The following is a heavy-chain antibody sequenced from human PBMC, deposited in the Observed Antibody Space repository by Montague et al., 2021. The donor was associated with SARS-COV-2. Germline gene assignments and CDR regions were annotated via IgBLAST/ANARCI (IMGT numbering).Heavy chain of an antibody. CDR2: ISSSSSYI. J-gene: IGHJ6*02. Sequence: SLRLSCAASGFTFSSYSMNWVRQAPGKGLERVSSISSSSSYIYYADSVKGRFTISRDNAKNSLYLQMNSLRAEDTAVYYCARGGLRYCSGGSCRTKDGMDVWGQGTTVTVSS. CDR1: GFTFSSYS. CDR3: ARGGLRYCSGGSCRTKDGMDV. D-gene: IGHD2-15*01. V-gene: IGHV3-21*01.